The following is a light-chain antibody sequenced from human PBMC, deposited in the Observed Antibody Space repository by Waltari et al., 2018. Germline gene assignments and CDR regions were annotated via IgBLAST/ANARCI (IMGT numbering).Light chain of an antibody. J-gene: IGKJ4*01. Sequence: EIVMTQSPATLSVSPGERATLSCRASQSVSSNLAWYQQKRGQAPRLLIYGASTRATGIPARLSGSGSGTEFTLTISSMQSEDFAVYYCQQYNNWPLTVGGGTKVEIK. V-gene: IGKV3-15*01. CDR2: GAS. CDR1: QSVSSN. CDR3: QQYNNWPLT.